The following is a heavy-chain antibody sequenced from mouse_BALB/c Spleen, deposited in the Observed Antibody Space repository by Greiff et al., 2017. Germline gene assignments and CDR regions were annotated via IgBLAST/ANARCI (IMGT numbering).Heavy chain of an antibody. J-gene: IGHJ3*01. D-gene: IGHD2-4*01. CDR2: IWAGGST. Sequence: QVHVKQSGPGLVAPSQSLSITCTVSGFSLTSYGVHWVRQPPGKGLEWLGVIWAGGSTNYNSALMSRLSISKDNSKSQVFLKMNSLQTDDTAMYYCARGYDYPAWFAYWGQGTLVTVSA. V-gene: IGHV2-9*02. CDR1: GFSLTSYG. CDR3: ARGYDYPAWFAY.